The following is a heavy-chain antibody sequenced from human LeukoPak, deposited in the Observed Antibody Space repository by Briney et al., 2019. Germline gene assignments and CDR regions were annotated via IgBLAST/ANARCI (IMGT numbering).Heavy chain of an antibody. V-gene: IGHV3-7*01. CDR2: IKQDGSET. D-gene: IGHD3-3*01. Sequence: GGSLRLSCAASGFTFSSYWMSWVRQAPGKWLEWVANIKQDGSETYYVDSVKGRFTISRDNAKNSLYLQQNSLRAEDTAVYYCARGYAIFGVVTPMDYWGQGTLVTVSS. CDR3: ARGYAIFGVVTPMDY. CDR1: GFTFSSYW. J-gene: IGHJ4*02.